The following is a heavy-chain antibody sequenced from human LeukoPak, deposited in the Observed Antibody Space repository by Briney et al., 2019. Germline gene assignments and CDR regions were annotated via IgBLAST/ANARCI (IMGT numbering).Heavy chain of an antibody. CDR2: IYYSGST. D-gene: IGHD2-2*01. CDR3: ARPPGFSTSFWD. V-gene: IGHV4-39*01. J-gene: IGHJ4*02. CDR1: GGSISGSSYY. Sequence: SETLCLTCTVSGGSISGSSYYWGWIRQPPGKGLEWIGSIYYSGSTYYKPSLKSRVTISVDTSKNQFSLKLSSVTAADTAVYYCARPPGFSTSFWDWGQGTLVTVSS.